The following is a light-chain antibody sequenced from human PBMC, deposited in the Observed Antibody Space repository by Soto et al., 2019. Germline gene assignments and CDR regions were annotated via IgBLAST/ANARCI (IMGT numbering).Light chain of an antibody. J-gene: IGLJ1*01. V-gene: IGLV2-23*01. Sequence: QPVLTQPASVSGSPGQSITISCTGSSSAVGSYRLVSWYQCHPGKVPKLIIFEGSKRPSGVSNRFSGSEPGNTASLTISGLQAEYEADYYCCSSAPCRTVVFGTVTKLTVL. CDR2: EGS. CDR3: CSSAPCRTVV. CDR1: SSAVGSYRL.